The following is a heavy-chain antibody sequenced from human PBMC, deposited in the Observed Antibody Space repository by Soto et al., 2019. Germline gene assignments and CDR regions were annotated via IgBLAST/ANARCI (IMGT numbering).Heavy chain of an antibody. J-gene: IGHJ6*02. CDR3: ARGRQQLGYYYYGMDV. Sequence: ESGGGVVQPGRSLRLSCAASGFTFTSYAMHWVRQAPGKGLEWVAVISYDGSNKYYADSVKGRFTISRDNSKTTQYLQMNSLRAEDTAVYYCARGRQQLGYYYYGMDVWGQGTTVTVSS. D-gene: IGHD6-13*01. CDR1: GFTFTSYA. V-gene: IGHV3-30-3*01. CDR2: ISYDGSNK.